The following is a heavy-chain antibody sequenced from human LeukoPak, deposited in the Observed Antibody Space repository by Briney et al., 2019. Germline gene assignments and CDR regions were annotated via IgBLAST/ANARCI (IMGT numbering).Heavy chain of an antibody. CDR1: GGSISSGGYY. CDR3: ARWALGGPTPGDFDY. V-gene: IGHV4-31*03. Sequence: SETLSLTCTVSGGSISSGGYYWSWIRQHPGKGLEWIGYIYYSGSTYYNPSLKSRVTISVDTSKNQFSLKLSSVTAADTAVYYCARWALGGPTPGDFDYWGQGTLVTVSS. D-gene: IGHD3-10*01. J-gene: IGHJ4*02. CDR2: IYYSGST.